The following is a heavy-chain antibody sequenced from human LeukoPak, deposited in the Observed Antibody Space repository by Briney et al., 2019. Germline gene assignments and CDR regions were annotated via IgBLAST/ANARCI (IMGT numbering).Heavy chain of an antibody. CDR1: GGSFSGYY. Sequence: SETLSLTCAVYGGSFSGYYWSWIRQPPGKGLEWIGEINHSGSTNYNPSLKSRVTISVDTSKNQFSLKLSSVTAADTAVYYCARGTWGAPYYSDYWGQGTLVTVSS. CDR3: ARGTWGAPYYSDY. V-gene: IGHV4-34*01. CDR2: INHSGST. J-gene: IGHJ4*02. D-gene: IGHD3-16*01.